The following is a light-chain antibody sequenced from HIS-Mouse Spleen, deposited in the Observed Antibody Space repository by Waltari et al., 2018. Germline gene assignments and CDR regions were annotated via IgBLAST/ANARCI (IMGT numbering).Light chain of an antibody. CDR3: QSADSSGTYWV. CDR1: ALPKQY. V-gene: IGLV3-25*03. Sequence: SYELTQPPSVSVSPGQTARLTCSGDALPKQYAHWYQQKPGQAPVLVIYKDSERPSGIPERFSGSSSGTTVTLTISGVQAEDEADYYCQSADSSGTYWVFGGGTKLTVL. CDR2: KDS. J-gene: IGLJ3*02.